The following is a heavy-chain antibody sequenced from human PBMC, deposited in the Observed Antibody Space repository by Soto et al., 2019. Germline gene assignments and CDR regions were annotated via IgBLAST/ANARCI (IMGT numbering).Heavy chain of an antibody. CDR3: ARVGYYESSGYDY. CDR2: ISYDGSNK. V-gene: IGHV3-30-3*01. D-gene: IGHD3-22*01. J-gene: IGHJ4*02. CDR1: GFTFSSYA. Sequence: QVQLVESGGGVVQPGRSLRLSCAASGFTFSSYAMHWVRQAPGKGLEWVAVISYDGSNKYYADSVKGRFTISRDNSKNTLYLQMNSLRAEDTAVYYCARVGYYESSGYDYWGQGTLVTVSS.